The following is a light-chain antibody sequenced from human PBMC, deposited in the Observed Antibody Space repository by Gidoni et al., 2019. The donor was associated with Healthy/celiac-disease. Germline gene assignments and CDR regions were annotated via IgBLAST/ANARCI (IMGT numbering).Light chain of an antibody. CDR1: QSIRSG. Sequence: DIQMTQSPTSLSASVGERVTIPCRDSQSIRSGLNWYHQKPGKAPKLLIYAASSLQSGVPSRFSGSVSGTDFTLTIISLQPEEFATYFCKQSYITPMYTFGQGTKLEIK. V-gene: IGKV1-39*01. CDR2: AAS. J-gene: IGKJ2*01. CDR3: KQSYITPMYT.